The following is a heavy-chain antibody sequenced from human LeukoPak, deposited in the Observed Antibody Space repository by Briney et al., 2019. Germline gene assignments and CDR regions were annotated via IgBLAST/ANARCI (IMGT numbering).Heavy chain of an antibody. CDR2: IHTSGST. J-gene: IGHJ4*02. Sequence: SQTLSLTCTVSGGSISSGSYYWSWIRQPAGKGLEWIGRIHTSGSTNYNPSLKSRVTISVDTSKNQFSLKLSSVTAADTAVYYCARYSGWYGSDYWGQGTLVTVSS. CDR1: GGSISSGSYY. V-gene: IGHV4-61*02. D-gene: IGHD6-19*01. CDR3: ARYSGWYGSDY.